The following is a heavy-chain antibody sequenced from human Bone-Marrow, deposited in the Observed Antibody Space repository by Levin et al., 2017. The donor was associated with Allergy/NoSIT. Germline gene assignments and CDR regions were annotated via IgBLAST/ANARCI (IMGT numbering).Heavy chain of an antibody. V-gene: IGHV3-23*01. J-gene: IGHJ4*02. D-gene: IGHD3-10*01. CDR3: AKDLDLDADDYYGSGSPLGYFDY. Sequence: GGSLRLSCAASGFTFSSYAMSWVRQAPGKGLEWVSAISGSGGSTYYADSVKGRFTISRDNSKNTLYLQMNSLRAEDTAVYYCAKDLDLDADDYYGSGSPLGYFDYWGQGTLVTVSS. CDR2: ISGSGGST. CDR1: GFTFSSYA.